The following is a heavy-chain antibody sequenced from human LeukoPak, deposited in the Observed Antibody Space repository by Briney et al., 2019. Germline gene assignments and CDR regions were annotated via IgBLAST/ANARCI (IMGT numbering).Heavy chain of an antibody. CDR2: IVGSSSTI. CDR3: ATDSPETAAFDY. CDR1: GFSFSTYS. V-gene: IGHV3-48*04. J-gene: IGHJ4*02. Sequence: GGSLRLSCAASGFSFSTYSMNWVRQAPGKGLEWVSYIVGSSSTIYYADSVKGRFTISRDNAKNSLYLQMDSLRAEDTAVYYCATDSPETAAFDYWGQGALVTVSS. D-gene: IGHD1-1*01.